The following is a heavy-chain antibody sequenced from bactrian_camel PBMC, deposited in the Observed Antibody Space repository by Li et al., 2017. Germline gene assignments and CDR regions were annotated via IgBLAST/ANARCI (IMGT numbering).Heavy chain of an antibody. D-gene: IGHD1*01. Sequence: HVQLVESGGDSVRTGGSLRLSCAASGYTAGRHCMAWFRQAPGKERETVASIRTGYPFTSDYHDSVKGRFTISQDNAKNAVYLQMTPCSLRTLPFTPVRCPSSFLVWVEMNVPMITGARGPRSPSP. J-gene: IGHJ4*01. CDR2: IRTGYPFTS. CDR3: RCPSSFLVWVEMNVPMIT. CDR1: GYTAGRHC. V-gene: IGHV3S1*01.